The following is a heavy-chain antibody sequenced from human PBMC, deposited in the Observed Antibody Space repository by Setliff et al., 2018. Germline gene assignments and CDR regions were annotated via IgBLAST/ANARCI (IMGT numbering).Heavy chain of an antibody. J-gene: IGHJ3*01. Sequence: SGPYAGEPTQTLTLTCTFSGFSLNTRDMRVSWLRQPPGKALEWLARIDWDDDKFYTTSLKTRLTISKDTSKNQVVLTMTNMDPVDTGTYYCARAHYGSGSYGALQVWGQGTLVTVSS. CDR3: ARAHYGSGSYGALQV. V-gene: IGHV2-70*04. CDR1: GFSLNTRDMR. CDR2: IDWDDDK. D-gene: IGHD3-10*01.